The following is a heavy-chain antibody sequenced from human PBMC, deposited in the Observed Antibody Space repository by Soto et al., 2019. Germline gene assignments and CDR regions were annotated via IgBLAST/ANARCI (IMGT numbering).Heavy chain of an antibody. CDR1: GGSVSSVNYY. Sequence: TSETLSLTCTVSGGSVSSVNYYWSWIRQPPGKGLEWIGSIYYGGITYYNPSLKSRVTISIDTSKNQFSLKLTSLTAADTAVYYCARHPAGLRYFDYWGQGTLVTVSS. CDR2: IYYGGIT. D-gene: IGHD3-9*01. V-gene: IGHV4-39*01. CDR3: ARHPAGLRYFDY. J-gene: IGHJ4*02.